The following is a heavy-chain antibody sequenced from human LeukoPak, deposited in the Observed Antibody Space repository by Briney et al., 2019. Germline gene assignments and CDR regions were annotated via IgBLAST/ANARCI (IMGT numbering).Heavy chain of an antibody. Sequence: PGGSLRLSCAASGITLSNYGMSWVRPAPGEGLEWVAGISDSGGRTNYADSVKGRFTISRDNPKNTLYLQMNSLRAEDTAVYFCAKRGVVIRVILVGFHKEAYYFDSWGQGALVTVSS. CDR1: GITLSNYG. V-gene: IGHV3-23*01. D-gene: IGHD3-22*01. CDR2: ISDSGGRT. CDR3: AKRGVVIRVILVGFHKEAYYFDS. J-gene: IGHJ4*02.